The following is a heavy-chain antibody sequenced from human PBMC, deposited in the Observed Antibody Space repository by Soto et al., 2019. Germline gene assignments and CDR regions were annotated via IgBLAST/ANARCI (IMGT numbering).Heavy chain of an antibody. CDR2: IGGSGRTT. CDR3: AKSRYSDSSGDFYDY. Sequence: EVQLLESGGGLVQPGGSLSLSCAASTFTFNNYAMSWVRQAPGKGLEWVSGIGGSGRTTYYADSVKGRFTISRDNSNNTLFLQMNSLRAEDTAVYYCAKSRYSDSSGDFYDYWGQGTLVTVSS. CDR1: TFTFNNYA. V-gene: IGHV3-23*01. D-gene: IGHD3-22*01. J-gene: IGHJ4*02.